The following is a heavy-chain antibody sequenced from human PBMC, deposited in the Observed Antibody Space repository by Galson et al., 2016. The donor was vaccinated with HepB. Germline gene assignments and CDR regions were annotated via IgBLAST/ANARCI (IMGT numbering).Heavy chain of an antibody. J-gene: IGHJ4*02. CDR3: AKDPRYSVYYGDY. V-gene: IGHV3-30*18. Sequence: SLRLSCAASGFTFSTFGMHWVRQAPGKGLEWVAIISYDGGDKSYAESVRGRFTISRDNSNNTLYLQMSSLRAEDTALYYCAKDPRYSVYYGDYWGQGTLVTVSS. D-gene: IGHD5/OR15-5a*01. CDR1: GFTFSTFG. CDR2: ISYDGGDK.